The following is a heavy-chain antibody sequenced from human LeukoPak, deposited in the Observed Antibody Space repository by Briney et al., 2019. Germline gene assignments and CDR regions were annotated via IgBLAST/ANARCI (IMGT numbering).Heavy chain of an antibody. CDR2: ICGSTI. Sequence: GGSLRLSCAASGFTFSSYSMNWVRQAPGKGLEWVSYICGSTIYYADSVKGRFTTSRDNAKNSLYLQMNSLRAEDTAVYYCGRALGSPLDYWGQGTLVTVSS. D-gene: IGHD1-26*01. CDR3: GRALGSPLDY. V-gene: IGHV3-48*01. CDR1: GFTFSSYS. J-gene: IGHJ4*02.